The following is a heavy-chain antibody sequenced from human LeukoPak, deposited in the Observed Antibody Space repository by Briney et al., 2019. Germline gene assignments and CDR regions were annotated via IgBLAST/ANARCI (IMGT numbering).Heavy chain of an antibody. CDR1: GYTFTSYG. Sequence: ASVKVSCKASGYTFTSYGISWVRQAPGQGLEWMGWISAYNGNTNYAQKLQGRVTMTTDTSTSTAYMELRSLRSDDTAVYYCARDPRVGNSGYDFEYYYYMDVWGKGTTVTVS. CDR3: ARDPRVGNSGYDFEYYYYMDV. V-gene: IGHV1-18*01. J-gene: IGHJ6*03. CDR2: ISAYNGNT. D-gene: IGHD5-12*01.